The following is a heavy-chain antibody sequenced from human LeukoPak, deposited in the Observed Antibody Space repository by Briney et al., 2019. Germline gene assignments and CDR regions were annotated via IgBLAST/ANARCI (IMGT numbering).Heavy chain of an antibody. CDR1: GFTFSAYP. Sequence: PGGSLRLSCAASGFTFSAYPMTWVRQAPGKGLEWVATTSHSGEITYYTDSVKGRFTLSRGNSENTLYLQMNSLKTEDTAVYYCTTGGVVVVVAATLADYWGQGTLVTVSS. D-gene: IGHD2-15*01. CDR3: TTGGVVVVVAATLADY. V-gene: IGHV3-23*01. CDR2: TSHSGEIT. J-gene: IGHJ4*02.